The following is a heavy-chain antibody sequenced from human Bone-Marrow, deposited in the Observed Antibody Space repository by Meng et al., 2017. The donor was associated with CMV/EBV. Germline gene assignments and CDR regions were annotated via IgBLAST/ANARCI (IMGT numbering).Heavy chain of an antibody. D-gene: IGHD2-15*01. CDR1: GYTFTSYY. J-gene: IGHJ4*02. Sequence: ASVKVSCEASGYTFTSYYMHWVRQAPGQGLEWMGIINPSGGSTSYAQKFQGRVTMTRDTSTSTVYMELSSLRSEDTAVYYCARDLGGDCSGGSCYFDYWGQGTLVTVSS. V-gene: IGHV1-46*01. CDR2: INPSGGST. CDR3: ARDLGGDCSGGSCYFDY.